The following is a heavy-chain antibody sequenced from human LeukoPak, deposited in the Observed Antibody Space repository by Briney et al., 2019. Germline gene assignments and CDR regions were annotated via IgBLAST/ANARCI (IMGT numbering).Heavy chain of an antibody. Sequence: ASVKVSCKASGYTFTSYDINWVRQATGQGLEWMGWMNPSSGNTGYAQKFQGRVTMTRNTSISTAYMELSSLRSEDTAVYYCARDPNYYGSGSCCQTDYWGQGTLVTVSS. CDR1: GYTFTSYD. J-gene: IGHJ4*02. D-gene: IGHD3-10*01. CDR3: ARDPNYYGSGSCCQTDY. V-gene: IGHV1-8*01. CDR2: MNPSSGNT.